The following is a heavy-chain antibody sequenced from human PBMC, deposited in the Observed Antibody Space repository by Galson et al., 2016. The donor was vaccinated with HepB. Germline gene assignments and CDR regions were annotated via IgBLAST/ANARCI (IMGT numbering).Heavy chain of an antibody. CDR1: GFTFISYS. J-gene: IGHJ6*02. CDR2: ISGGSYTI. D-gene: IGHD1/OR15-1a*01. V-gene: IGHV3-48*02. CDR3: ARDLQNNYYYGMDV. Sequence: SLRLSCAASGFTFISYSMNWVRQAPGKGLEWVSHISGGSYTIYYADSVKGRFAISRDNAKNSLYLQMNSLRDEDTAVYYCARDLQNNYYYGMDVWGQGITVTVS.